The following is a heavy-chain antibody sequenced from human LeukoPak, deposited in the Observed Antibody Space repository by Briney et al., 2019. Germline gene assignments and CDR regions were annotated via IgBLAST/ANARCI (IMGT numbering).Heavy chain of an antibody. D-gene: IGHD2-2*01. J-gene: IGHJ1*01. CDR3: ARVLDSSTSRYQSLKY. Sequence: GGSLRLSCAASGFTFSSYWMNWVRRAPGKGLEWVANIKQDESEKYYVDSVKGRFTISRDNAKNSLYLQMNNLRAEDTAVYYCARVLDSSTSRYQSLKYWGQGPLVTASS. V-gene: IGHV3-7*01. CDR2: IKQDESEK. CDR1: GFTFSSYW.